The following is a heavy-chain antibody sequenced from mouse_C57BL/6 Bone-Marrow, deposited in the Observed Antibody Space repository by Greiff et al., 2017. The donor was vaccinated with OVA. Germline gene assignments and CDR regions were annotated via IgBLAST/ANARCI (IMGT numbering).Heavy chain of an antibody. CDR3: AREEWLLYFDY. V-gene: IGHV1-59*01. D-gene: IGHD2-3*01. Sequence: QVQLQQPGAELVRPGTSVKLSCKASGYTFTSYWMHWVKQRPGQGLEWIGVIDPSDSYTNYNQKFKGKATLTVDTSSITAYMQLSSLTSEDSAVYYCAREEWLLYFDYWGQGTTLTVSS. CDR2: IDPSDSYT. CDR1: GYTFTSYW. J-gene: IGHJ2*01.